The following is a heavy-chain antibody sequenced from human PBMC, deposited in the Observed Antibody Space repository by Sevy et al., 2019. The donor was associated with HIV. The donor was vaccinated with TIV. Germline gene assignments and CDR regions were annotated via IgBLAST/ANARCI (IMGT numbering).Heavy chain of an antibody. V-gene: IGHV3-33*01. CDR3: ARGGYYYDNAAYYALDS. CDR1: GFTFSNYA. J-gene: IGHJ4*02. Sequence: GGSLRLSCAATGFTFSNYAMHWVRQAPGKGMEWVAIIWYDGAYQYHGDSVKGRFTISRDNSKNTLYLQLNNVRVEDTAVHYCARGGYYYDNAAYYALDSWGQGTLVTVSS. CDR2: IWYDGAYQ. D-gene: IGHD3-22*01.